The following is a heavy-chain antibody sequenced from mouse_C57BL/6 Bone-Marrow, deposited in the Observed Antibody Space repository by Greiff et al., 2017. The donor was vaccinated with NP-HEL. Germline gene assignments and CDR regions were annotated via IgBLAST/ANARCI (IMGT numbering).Heavy chain of an antibody. V-gene: IGHV5-6*01. Sequence: EVKLVESGGDLVKPGGSLKLSCAASGFTFSSYGMSWVRQTPDKRLEWVATISSGGSYTYYPDSVKGRFTISRDNAKNTLYLQMSSLKSEDTAMYYCARVLYGSSYVGYYFDYWGQGTTLTVSS. J-gene: IGHJ2*01. D-gene: IGHD1-1*01. CDR2: ISSGGSYT. CDR1: GFTFSSYG. CDR3: ARVLYGSSYVGYYFDY.